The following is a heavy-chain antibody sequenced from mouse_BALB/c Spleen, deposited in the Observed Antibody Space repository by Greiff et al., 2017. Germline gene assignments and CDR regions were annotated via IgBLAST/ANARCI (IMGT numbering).Heavy chain of an antibody. CDR2: IYPGNSDT. D-gene: IGHD2-1*01. Sequence: EVQLQQSGTVLARPGASVKMSCKASGYSFTSYWMHWVKQRPGQGLEWIGAIYPGNSDTSYNQKFKGKAKLTAVTSASTAYMELSSLTNEDSAVYYCTRGGGYGNYLYAMDYWGQGTSVTVSS. V-gene: IGHV1-5*01. J-gene: IGHJ4*01. CDR1: GYSFTSYW. CDR3: TRGGGYGNYLYAMDY.